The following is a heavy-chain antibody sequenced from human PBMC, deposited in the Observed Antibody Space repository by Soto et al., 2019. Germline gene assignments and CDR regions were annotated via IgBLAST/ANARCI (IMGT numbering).Heavy chain of an antibody. CDR2: IYYSGST. V-gene: IGHV4-30-4*08. D-gene: IGHD5-18*01. J-gene: IGHJ5*02. CDR3: ARSPPYTAIEFDP. Sequence: PSETLSLTCTVSGGSISSGVYYWSWIRQHPGKGLEWIGYIYYSGSTYYNPSLKSRVTISVDRSKNQFSLKLSSVTAADTAVYYCARSPPYTAIEFDPWGQGTLVTVSS. CDR1: GGSISSGVYY.